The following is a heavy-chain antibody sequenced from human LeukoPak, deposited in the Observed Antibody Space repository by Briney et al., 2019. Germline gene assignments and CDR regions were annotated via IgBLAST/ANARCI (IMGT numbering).Heavy chain of an antibody. Sequence: SVKVSCKAPGGTFSSYAISWVRQAPGQRLEWMGRIIPIFGTANYAQKFQGRVTITTDESTSTAYMELSSLRSEDTAVYYCARVNWNDVGFDYRGQGTLVTVSS. V-gene: IGHV1-69*05. D-gene: IGHD1-1*01. CDR2: IIPIFGTA. CDR3: ARVNWNDVGFDY. CDR1: GGTFSSYA. J-gene: IGHJ4*02.